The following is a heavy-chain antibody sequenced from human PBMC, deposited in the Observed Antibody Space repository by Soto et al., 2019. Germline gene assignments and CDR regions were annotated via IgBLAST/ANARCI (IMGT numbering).Heavy chain of an antibody. Sequence: SETLSLTCTVSGGSISSEGYYWSWFRQLPGKGLEWIGDIYYSGTTYHNPSLRSRLTISGDASKNQFSLKLSSVTAADTALYYCARGRGYSYGPYYFDCWGQGTLVTVS. D-gene: IGHD5-18*01. J-gene: IGHJ4*02. CDR3: ARGRGYSYGPYYFDC. CDR2: IYYSGTT. V-gene: IGHV4-31*03. CDR1: GGSISSEGYY.